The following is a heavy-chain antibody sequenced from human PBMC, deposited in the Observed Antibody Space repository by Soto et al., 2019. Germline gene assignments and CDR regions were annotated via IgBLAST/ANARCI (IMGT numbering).Heavy chain of an antibody. CDR2: IIPILGIA. Sequence: QVQLVQSGAEVKKPGSSVKVSCKASGGTFSSYTISWVRQAPGQGLEWMGRIIPILGIANYAQKFQGRVTITADXFTXTXSMELSSLRSEDTAVYYCARDSSIAVAGPYYYGMDVWGQGTTVTVSS. V-gene: IGHV1-69*08. CDR1: GGTFSSYT. J-gene: IGHJ6*02. D-gene: IGHD6-19*01. CDR3: ARDSSIAVAGPYYYGMDV.